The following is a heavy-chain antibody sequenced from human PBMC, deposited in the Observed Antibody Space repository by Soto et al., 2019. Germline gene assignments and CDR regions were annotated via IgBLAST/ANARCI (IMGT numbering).Heavy chain of an antibody. Sequence: QVQLVQSGAEVKKPGSSVKVSCKASGGTFSSYAISWVRQAPGQGLEWMGGIIPIFGTANYAQKFQGRVTITADKSTSTAYMELSRLRSEDTAVYYCARGLFPWNLRYYYYGMDVWGQGTTVTVSS. CDR1: GGTFSSYA. J-gene: IGHJ6*02. V-gene: IGHV1-69*06. CDR3: ARGLFPWNLRYYYYGMDV. CDR2: IIPIFGTA. D-gene: IGHD1-1*01.